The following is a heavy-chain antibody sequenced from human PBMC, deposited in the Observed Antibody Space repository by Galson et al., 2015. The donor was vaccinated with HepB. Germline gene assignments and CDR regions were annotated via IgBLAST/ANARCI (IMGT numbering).Heavy chain of an antibody. Sequence: SVKVSCKASGYTFTSYYMHWVRQAPGQGLEWMGIINPIGGSTSYAQKFQGRVTMTRDTSTSTVYMELSSLRSEDTAVYYCARDKGSSGWWGEGGGYYYYYGMDVWGQGTTVTVSS. J-gene: IGHJ6*02. V-gene: IGHV1-46*01. CDR3: ARDKGSSGWWGEGGGYYYYYGMDV. D-gene: IGHD6-19*01. CDR2: INPIGGST. CDR1: GYTFTSYY.